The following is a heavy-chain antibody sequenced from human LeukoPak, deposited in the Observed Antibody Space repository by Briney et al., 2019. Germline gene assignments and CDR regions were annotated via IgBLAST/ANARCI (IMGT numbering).Heavy chain of an antibody. CDR3: VRRGVLWFRELSYYYFDL. CDR2: IYYRGST. J-gene: IGHJ2*01. D-gene: IGHD3-10*01. CDR1: GGSISGYY. V-gene: IGHV4-59*01. Sequence: SETLSLTCTVSGGSISGYYWSWIRQPPGKGLEWIGYIYYRGSTNYNPSLMSRASISVDTSKNQFSLKLDSLTAADTAVYYCVRRGVLWFRELSYYYFDLWGRGTLVAVSS.